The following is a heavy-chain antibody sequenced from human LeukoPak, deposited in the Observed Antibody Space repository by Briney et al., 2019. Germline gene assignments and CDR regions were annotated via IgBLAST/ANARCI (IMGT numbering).Heavy chain of an antibody. J-gene: IGHJ4*02. CDR1: GYTFTGYY. V-gene: IGHV1-2*02. Sequence: ASVKVSCKASGYTFTGYYMHWVRQAPGQGLEWMGWINPNSGGTNYAQKFQGRVTMTRDTSISTAYMELSRLRSDDTAVYYCARASPHSSGWSYWGQGILVTVSS. CDR3: ARASPHSSGWSY. D-gene: IGHD6-19*01. CDR2: INPNSGGT.